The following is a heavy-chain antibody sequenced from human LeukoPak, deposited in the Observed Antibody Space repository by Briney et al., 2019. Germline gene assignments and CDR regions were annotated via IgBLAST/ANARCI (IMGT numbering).Heavy chain of an antibody. J-gene: IGHJ4*02. D-gene: IGHD6-6*01. CDR2: IYTSGST. CDR3: AGSSSGLYPAFDY. CDR1: GGSISSGGYY. V-gene: IGHV4-61*02. Sequence: SQTLSLTCTVSGGSISSGGYYWSWIRQPAGKGLEWIGRIYTSGSTNYNPSLKSRVTMSVDTSKNQFSLKLSSVTAADTAVYYCAGSSSGLYPAFDYWGQGTLVTVSS.